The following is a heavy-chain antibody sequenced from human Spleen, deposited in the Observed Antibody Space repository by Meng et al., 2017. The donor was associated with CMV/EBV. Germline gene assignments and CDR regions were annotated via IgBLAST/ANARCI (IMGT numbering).Heavy chain of an antibody. CDR2: LSGSGGST. Sequence: YAMPWVRQAPGKGLEWVSSLSGSGGSTYYTHSVKGRFTISRDNSKSTLYLQMNSLRAEDTAVYYCAKDHWACSGGSCYTGDCYSIDSWGRGALVTVSS. D-gene: IGHD2-15*01. V-gene: IGHV3-23*01. J-gene: IGHJ5*01. CDR3: AKDHWACSGGSCYTGDCYSIDS. CDR1: YA.